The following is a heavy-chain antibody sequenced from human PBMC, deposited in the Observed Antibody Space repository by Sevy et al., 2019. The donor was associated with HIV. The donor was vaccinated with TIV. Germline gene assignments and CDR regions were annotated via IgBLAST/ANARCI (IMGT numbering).Heavy chain of an antibody. CDR1: GFTFSNYK. Sequence: GGSLRLSCAASGFTFSNYKMNWVRQAPGKGLEWVSFISDSSNYIYYADSVMGRFTISRDNAKNSLYLQMNSLRAEDTAVYYCARSLASWDAFDIWGQGTMVTVSS. D-gene: IGHD6-13*01. V-gene: IGHV3-21*01. J-gene: IGHJ3*02. CDR3: ARSLASWDAFDI. CDR2: ISDSSNYI.